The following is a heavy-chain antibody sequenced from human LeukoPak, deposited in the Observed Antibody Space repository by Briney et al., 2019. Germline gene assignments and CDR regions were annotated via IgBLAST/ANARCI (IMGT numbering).Heavy chain of an antibody. CDR2: ISGSGGDT. Sequence: GGSLRLSCAASGFAFSSYAMSWVRQVPGKGLEWVSAISGSGGDTWYADSVRGRFTISRDNSKNTLYMQVNSLRAEDTAVYYCAKDRTVGASYWYFDLWGRGTLVTVSS. CDR3: AKDRTVGASYWYFDL. CDR1: GFAFSSYA. D-gene: IGHD1-26*01. J-gene: IGHJ2*01. V-gene: IGHV3-23*01.